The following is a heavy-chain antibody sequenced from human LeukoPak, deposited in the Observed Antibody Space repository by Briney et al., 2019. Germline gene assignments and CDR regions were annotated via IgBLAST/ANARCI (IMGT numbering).Heavy chain of an antibody. CDR1: GFTFSGSA. D-gene: IGHD3-10*02. J-gene: IGHJ6*04. V-gene: IGHV3-73*01. CDR3: AELGITMIGGV. Sequence: GGSLRLSCAASGFTFSGSALHWVRQASGKGLEWLGRIRNKANTYATAYAASVKGRFTISRDDSKNTAYLQMNSLRAEDTAVYYCAELGITMIGGVWGKGTTVTISS. CDR2: IRNKANTYAT.